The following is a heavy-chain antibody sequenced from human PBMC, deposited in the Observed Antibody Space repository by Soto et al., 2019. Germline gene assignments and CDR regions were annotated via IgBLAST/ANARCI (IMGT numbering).Heavy chain of an antibody. D-gene: IGHD3-9*01. Sequence: PSETLSLTCTVSGGSISSGGYYWSWILQHPGKGLEWIGYIYYSGSTYYNPSLKSRVTISVDTSKNQFSLKLSSVTAADTAVYYCARDGKLYDILTGYHNNYYGMEVWGKGTTVNVSS. V-gene: IGHV4-31*03. CDR3: ARDGKLYDILTGYHNNYYGMEV. CDR1: GGSISSGGYY. J-gene: IGHJ6*04. CDR2: IYYSGST.